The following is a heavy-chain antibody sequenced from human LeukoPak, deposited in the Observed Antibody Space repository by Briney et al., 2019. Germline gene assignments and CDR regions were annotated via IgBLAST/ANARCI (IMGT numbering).Heavy chain of an antibody. CDR3: ARGWLRSPFDY. CDR1: GGSISSYY. Sequence: SETLSLTCTVSGGSISSYYWSWIRQPAGKGLEWIGRIYTSGSTNYNPSLKSRVTMSVDTSKKQFSLKLRSVTAAETAVYYSARGWLRSPFDYWGQGTLVTASS. V-gene: IGHV4-4*07. CDR2: IYTSGST. J-gene: IGHJ4*02. D-gene: IGHD5-24*01.